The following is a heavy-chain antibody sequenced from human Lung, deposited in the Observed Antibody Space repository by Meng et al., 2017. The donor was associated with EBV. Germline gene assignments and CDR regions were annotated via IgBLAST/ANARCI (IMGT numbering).Heavy chain of an antibody. CDR1: VYTFTNYG. CDR3: ARVEVGITSRDY. V-gene: IGHV1-18*01. Sequence: VRSGGEVKEPGDSVKGSCQSSVYTFTNYGITWVRQAPGQGLEWMGWINAYNGDTNYAQTLQGRVTMTTDTSTSTAYMELRSLRSDDTAVYYCARVEVGITSRDYWGQGTLVTVSS. CDR2: INAYNGDT. J-gene: IGHJ4*02. D-gene: IGHD1-26*01.